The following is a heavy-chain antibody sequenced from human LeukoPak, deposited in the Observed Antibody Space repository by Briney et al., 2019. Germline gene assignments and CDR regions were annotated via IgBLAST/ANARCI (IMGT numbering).Heavy chain of an antibody. CDR3: ARETYSGSLYFDY. D-gene: IGHD1-26*01. CDR1: GGSISSSSYY. CDR2: IYYSGST. Sequence: SETLSLTCTVSGGSISSSSYYWGWIRQPPGKGLEWIGSIYYSGSTNYNPSLKSRVTISVDTSKNQFSLKLSSVTAADTAVYYCARETYSGSLYFDYWGQGTLVTVSS. V-gene: IGHV4-39*07. J-gene: IGHJ4*02.